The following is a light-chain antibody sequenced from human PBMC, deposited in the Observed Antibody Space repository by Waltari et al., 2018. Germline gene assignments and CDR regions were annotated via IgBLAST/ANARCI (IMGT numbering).Light chain of an antibody. Sequence: DIQMTQSPPSLSASVGDRVTITCRASQSISRHLNWYQQKPGKAPKLLIYAASSLQSGVPSRFSGFGSGTDVTLTVSSLQPEDFATYYCQQSYTAPRTFGQGTKVEIK. CDR1: QSISRH. V-gene: IGKV1-39*01. CDR3: QQSYTAPRT. CDR2: AAS. J-gene: IGKJ1*01.